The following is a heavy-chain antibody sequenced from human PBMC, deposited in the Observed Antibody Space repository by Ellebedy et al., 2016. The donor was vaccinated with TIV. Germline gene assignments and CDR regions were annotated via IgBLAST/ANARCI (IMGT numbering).Heavy chain of an antibody. Sequence: GESLKISCAASGFTFNPYAMAWVRQAPGKGLEWVSGMVGSGAEKYADSVKGRFTISRDKSKRTVDLQMRSVRAEDTAVDFCAKERTSGDGYWFFDSWGQGTMVSVSS. V-gene: IGHV3-23*01. CDR2: MVGSGA. CDR3: AKERTSGDGYWFFDS. CDR1: GFTFNPYA. D-gene: IGHD2-21*02. J-gene: IGHJ4*02.